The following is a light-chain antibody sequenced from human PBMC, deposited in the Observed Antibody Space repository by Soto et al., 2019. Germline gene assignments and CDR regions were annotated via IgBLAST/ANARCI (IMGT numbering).Light chain of an antibody. CDR2: GES. CDR1: QSVGSSF. Sequence: EIVLTQSPGTLSLSPGERATLSCRASQSVGSSFLAWYQQKPGQAPRLLIYGESSRATGIPDRFSGSGSGTDFTLTISRLEPEDFAVYYCQQYGSSLTVGGGTKVDI. V-gene: IGKV3-20*01. CDR3: QQYGSSLT. J-gene: IGKJ4*01.